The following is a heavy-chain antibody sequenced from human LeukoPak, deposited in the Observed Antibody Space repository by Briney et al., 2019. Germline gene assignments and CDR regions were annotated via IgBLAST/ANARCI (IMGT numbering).Heavy chain of an antibody. CDR2: ISAYNGNT. D-gene: IGHD1-26*01. CDR3: ARDGIYEWELLRSRYYYYGMDV. J-gene: IGHJ6*02. CDR1: GYTFTGYG. V-gene: IGHV1-18*01. Sequence: ASVKVSCKASGYTFTGYGISWVRQAPGQGLEWMGWISAYNGNTNYAQKLQGRVTMTTDTSTSTAYMELRSLRSDDTAVYYCARDGIYEWELLRSRYYYYGMDVWGQGTTVTVSS.